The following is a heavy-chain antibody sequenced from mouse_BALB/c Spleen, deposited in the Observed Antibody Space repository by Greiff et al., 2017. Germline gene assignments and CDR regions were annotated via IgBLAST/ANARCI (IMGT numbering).Heavy chain of an antibody. D-gene: IGHD1-1*01. CDR2: ISSGSSTI. CDR1: GFTFSSFG. J-gene: IGHJ3*01. Sequence: DVMLVESGGGLVQPGGSRKLSCAASGFTFSSFGMHWVRQAPEKGLEWVAYISSGSSTIYYADTVKGRFTISRDNPKNTLFLQMTSLRSEDTAMYYCARLYYYGSRAYWGQGTLVTVSA. V-gene: IGHV5-17*02. CDR3: ARLYYYGSRAY.